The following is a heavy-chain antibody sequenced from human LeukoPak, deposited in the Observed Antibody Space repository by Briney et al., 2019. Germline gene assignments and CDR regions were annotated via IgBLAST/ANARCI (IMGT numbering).Heavy chain of an antibody. V-gene: IGHV4-38-2*01. CDR2: IYHSGST. Sequence: SSETLSLTCAVSGYSISSGYYWGWIRQPPGKGLEWIGSIYHSGSTYYNPSLKSRVTISVDTSKNQFSLKLSSVTAADTAMYYCARVWGDQSSFDYXGQGTLVTVS. J-gene: IGHJ4*02. D-gene: IGHD3-16*01. CDR1: GYSISSGYY. CDR3: ARVWGDQSSFDY.